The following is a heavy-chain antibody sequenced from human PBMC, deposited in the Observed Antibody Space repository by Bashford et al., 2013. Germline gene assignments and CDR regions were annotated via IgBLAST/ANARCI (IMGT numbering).Heavy chain of an antibody. CDR3: VRRCHSTCLAMNNWFDP. CDR1: GNDFTNFW. D-gene: IGHD2/OR15-2a*01. CDR2: IYPVDSDT. V-gene: IGHV5-51*01. Sequence: GESLKISCQISGNDFTNFWIAWVRQLPGKGLEWMGIIYPVDSDTQYSPSFHGQVTISVDKSINTAYLQWSSLQASDTAMYYCVRRCHSTCLAMNNWFDPWGQGTLVTVSS. J-gene: IGHJ5*02.